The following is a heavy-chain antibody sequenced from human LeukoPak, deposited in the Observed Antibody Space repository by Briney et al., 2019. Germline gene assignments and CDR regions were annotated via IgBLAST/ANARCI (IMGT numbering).Heavy chain of an antibody. J-gene: IGHJ6*02. D-gene: IGHD5-24*01. V-gene: IGHV3-9*01. CDR3: AKARLMAAPFYYYGMDV. CDR1: GFDFEDYA. CDR2: ISWNSGAK. Sequence: GGSLRLSCAASGFDFEDYAIHWVRQAPGKGLEWVSGISWNSGAKAYADSVRGRFTISRDNAKNSLYLQMNSLRGEDTALYYCAKARLMAAPFYYYGMDVWGPGTTVTVSS.